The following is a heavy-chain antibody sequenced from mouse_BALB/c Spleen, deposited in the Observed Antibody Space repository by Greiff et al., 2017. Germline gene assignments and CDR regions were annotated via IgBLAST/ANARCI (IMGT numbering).Heavy chain of an antibody. D-gene: IGHD2-14*01. V-gene: IGHV5-6-3*01. J-gene: IGHJ2*01. CDR1: GFTFSSYG. CDR3: ARGYDGLVDY. CDR2: INSNGGST. Sequence: EVHLVESGGGLVQPGGSLKLSCAASGFTFSSYGMSWVRQTPDKRLELVATINSNGGSTYYPDSVKGRFTISRDNAKNTLYLQMSSLKSEDTAMYYCARGYDGLVDYWGQGTTLTVSS.